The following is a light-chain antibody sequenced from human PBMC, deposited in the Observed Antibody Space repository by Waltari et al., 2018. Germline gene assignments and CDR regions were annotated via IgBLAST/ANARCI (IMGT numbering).Light chain of an antibody. CDR3: MQSIQFPLT. J-gene: IGKJ4*01. CDR1: QNVLSSSNNKNS. V-gene: IGKV4-1*01. Sequence: DIVMTQSPGSLAVSLGERATINCKPSQNVLSSSNNKNSLAWYQQKPGQPPRLLIYWASIRESGIPARFSGSGSGTDFTLKISRVEAEDVGLYYCMQSIQFPLTFGGGTKVEIK. CDR2: WAS.